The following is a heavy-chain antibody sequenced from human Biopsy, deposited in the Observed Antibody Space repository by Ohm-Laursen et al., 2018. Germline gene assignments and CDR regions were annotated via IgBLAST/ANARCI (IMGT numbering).Heavy chain of an antibody. CDR2: NIPILGTG. V-gene: IGHV1-69*06. D-gene: IGHD1-1*01. CDR1: GYTFTSYD. Sequence: SVKVSCKASGYTFTSYDITWVRQASGQDLEWLGGNIPILGTGNYAQKFQDRVTMTEDTSTSTAYMEVWRLRSDDTAVYYCAADINVWNVNYWGQGTQVIVSS. CDR3: AADINVWNVNY. J-gene: IGHJ4*02.